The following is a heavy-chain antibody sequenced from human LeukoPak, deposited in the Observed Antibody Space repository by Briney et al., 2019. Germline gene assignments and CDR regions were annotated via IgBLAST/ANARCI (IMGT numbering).Heavy chain of an antibody. CDR3: ARDRGNGVTVTIPDY. J-gene: IGHJ4*02. Sequence: ASVKVSCKASGGTFSSYAISWVRQAPGQGLEWMGWINPNSGGTNYAQKFQGRVTMTRDTSISTAYMELSRLRADDTPVYYCARDRGNGVTVTIPDYWGQGTLVTVSS. CDR2: INPNSGGT. V-gene: IGHV1-2*02. D-gene: IGHD4-17*01. CDR1: GGTFSSYA.